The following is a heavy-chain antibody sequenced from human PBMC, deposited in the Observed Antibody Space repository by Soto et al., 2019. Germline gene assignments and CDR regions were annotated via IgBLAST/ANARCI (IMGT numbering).Heavy chain of an antibody. CDR2: IYYSGST. V-gene: IGHV4-31*03. Sequence: QVQLQESGPGLVKPSQTLSLTCTVSGDSISSGGYYWSWIRQLPGKGLEWIGYIYYSGSTYYNPSLKSRVTISVDTSKNEFSLKLSSVSAADTAVYYCVREGGGLHYFDFCGQGTLVTVSS. J-gene: IGHJ4*02. CDR1: GDSISSGGYY. D-gene: IGHD1-26*01. CDR3: VREGGGLHYFDF.